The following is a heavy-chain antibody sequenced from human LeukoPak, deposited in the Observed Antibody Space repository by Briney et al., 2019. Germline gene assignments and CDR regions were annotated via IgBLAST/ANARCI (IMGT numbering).Heavy chain of an antibody. Sequence: SETLSLTCTVSGGSISSYYWSWIRQPPGKGLEWIGYICYSGSTNYNPSPKSRVTISVDTSKNQFSLKLSSVTAADTAVYYCARGGVDFDGYNPLDYWGQGTLVTVSS. J-gene: IGHJ4*02. CDR2: ICYSGST. CDR3: ARGGVDFDGYNPLDY. V-gene: IGHV4-59*01. D-gene: IGHD5-24*01. CDR1: GGSISSYY.